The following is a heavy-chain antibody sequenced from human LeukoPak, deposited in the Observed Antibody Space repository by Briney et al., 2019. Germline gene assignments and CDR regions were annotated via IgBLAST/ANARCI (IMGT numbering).Heavy chain of an antibody. CDR1: GGSISSGDYY. V-gene: IGHV4-30-4*08. Sequence: SQTLSLTCTVSGGSISSGDYYWSWIRQPPGKGLEWIGYIYYSGSTYYNPSLRSRVTISVDTSKNQFSLKLSSVTAADTAVYYCARDGVGFGELSPFDYWGQGTLVTVSS. J-gene: IGHJ4*02. CDR2: IYYSGST. CDR3: ARDGVGFGELSPFDY. D-gene: IGHD3-10*01.